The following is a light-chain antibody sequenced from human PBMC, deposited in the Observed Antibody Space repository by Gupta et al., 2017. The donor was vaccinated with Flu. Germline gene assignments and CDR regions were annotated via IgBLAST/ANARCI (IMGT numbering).Light chain of an antibody. CDR1: QSISSY. CDR3: QQCYGTPLT. CDR2: AAS. Sequence: IQMTQSPSPLSASVGDRVTITCRASQSISSYLNWYQQKPGKAPKLLIYAASSLQSGVPSRFSGSGSGTDFTLTISSLQPEDFATYYCQQCYGTPLTFGGGTNVEIK. J-gene: IGKJ4*01. V-gene: IGKV1-39*01.